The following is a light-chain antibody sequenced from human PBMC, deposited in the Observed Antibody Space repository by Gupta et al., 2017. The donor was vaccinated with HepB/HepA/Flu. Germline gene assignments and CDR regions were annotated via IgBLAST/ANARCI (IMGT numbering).Light chain of an antibody. V-gene: IGLV1-40*01. CDR3: QCYGTRLNGPGA. J-gene: IGLJ3*02. CDR1: SANIGAGYD. Sequence: QSVLTQPPSVSGAPGQRVSISCTGISANIGAGYDVHWQQPLPGTAPKPHSYRNNSRPSGVPDRFSGSKYGTSASPTITGIQDEDEADYYCQCYGTRLNGPGAFGEGTKLTVL. CDR2: RNN.